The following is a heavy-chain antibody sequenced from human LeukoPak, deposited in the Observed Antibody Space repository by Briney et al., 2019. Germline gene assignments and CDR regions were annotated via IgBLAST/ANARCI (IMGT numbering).Heavy chain of an antibody. CDR1: GGSFSGYY. J-gene: IGHJ4*02. D-gene: IGHD3-22*01. CDR2: INHSGST. CDR3: ASHYYDSSGYYSGFDY. Sequence: KPSETLSLTCAVYGGSFSGYYWSWIRQPPGKGLEWIGEINHSGSTNYNPSLKSRVTISVDTSKNQFSLKLSSVTAADTAVYYCASHYYDSSGYYSGFDYWGQGTLVTVSS. V-gene: IGHV4-34*01.